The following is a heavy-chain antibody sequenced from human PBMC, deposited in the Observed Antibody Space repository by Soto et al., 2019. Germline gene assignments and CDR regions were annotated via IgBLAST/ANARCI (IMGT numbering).Heavy chain of an antibody. CDR1: GGTFSSYD. Sequence: SVEVFFQTSGGTFSSYDICWVRQAPGQGLGLMGGIIPIFGTANYAQKFQGRVTITADESTSTAYMELSSLRSEDTAVYYCARGEYCSSTSCHYYYYGMDVWGQGTTVTVSS. CDR2: IIPIFGTA. CDR3: ARGEYCSSTSCHYYYYGMDV. J-gene: IGHJ6*02. D-gene: IGHD2-2*01. V-gene: IGHV1-69*13.